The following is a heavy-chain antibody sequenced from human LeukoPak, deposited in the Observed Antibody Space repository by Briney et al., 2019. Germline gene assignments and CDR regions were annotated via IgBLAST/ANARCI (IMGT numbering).Heavy chain of an antibody. J-gene: IGHJ4*02. V-gene: IGHV1-2*02. CDR3: ASVVRGVTTDY. D-gene: IGHD3-10*01. Sequence: ASVKVSCKASGYTFTGHYMHWVRQAPGQGLEWMGWINPNSGGTNYAQKFQGRVTMTRDTSINTAYMEVSRLRSDDTAVCYCASVVRGVTTDYWGQGTLVTVSS. CDR1: GYTFTGHY. CDR2: INPNSGGT.